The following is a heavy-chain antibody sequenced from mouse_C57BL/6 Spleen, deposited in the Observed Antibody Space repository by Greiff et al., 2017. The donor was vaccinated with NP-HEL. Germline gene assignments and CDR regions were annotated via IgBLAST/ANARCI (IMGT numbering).Heavy chain of an antibody. Sequence: VQLQESGAELVRPGASVTLSCKASGYTFTDYEMHWVKQTPVHGLEWIGAIDPETGGTAYNQKFKGKAILTADKSSSTDYMELRSRTSEDSAVEYGTRSMRDDGSSPYYCDYGGQGTTLTVSS. CDR1: GYTFTDYE. CDR2: IDPETGGT. J-gene: IGHJ2*01. D-gene: IGHD1-1*01. V-gene: IGHV1-15*01. CDR3: TRSMRDDGSSPYYCDY.